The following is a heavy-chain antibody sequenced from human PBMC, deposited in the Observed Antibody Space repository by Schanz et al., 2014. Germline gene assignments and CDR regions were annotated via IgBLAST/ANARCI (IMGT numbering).Heavy chain of an antibody. CDR1: GFTLTSHF. CDR3: ARGRCTASGCYDAFDL. CDR2: INPIDGST. J-gene: IGHJ3*01. Sequence: QLVQSGAEVKKPGASVKVSCKASGFTLTSHFMHWLRQAPGQGLEWMGLINPIDGSTTYVWGFQGRLTRTRDTSTTTVYMDLSTLRSEDTAVYYCARGRCTASGCYDAFDLWGQGTLVTVSS. V-gene: IGHV1-46*01. D-gene: IGHD5-18*01.